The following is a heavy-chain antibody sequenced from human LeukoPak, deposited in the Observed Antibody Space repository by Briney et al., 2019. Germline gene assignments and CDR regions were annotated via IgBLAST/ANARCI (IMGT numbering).Heavy chain of an antibody. D-gene: IGHD6-13*01. CDR1: GGTFSSYA. V-gene: IGHV1-69*05. J-gene: IGHJ5*02. CDR3: ARAIRIAAAAAASQYWFDP. Sequence: SVKVSCKASGGTFSSYAISWVRQAPGQGLEWMGGIIPIFGTANYAQKFQGRVTITTDESTNTAYMELSSLRSEDTAVYYCARAIRIAAAAAASQYWFDPWGQGTLVTVSS. CDR2: IIPIFGTA.